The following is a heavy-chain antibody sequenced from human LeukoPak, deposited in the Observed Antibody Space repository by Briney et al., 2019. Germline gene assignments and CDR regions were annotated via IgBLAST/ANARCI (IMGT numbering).Heavy chain of an antibody. Sequence: GESLKISCKGSGYNFTSYWIGWVRQMPGKGLEWMGIIYPGDSDTRYSPSFQGQVTISADKSISTAYLQWSSLKASDTAMYYCARGERYYDSSGYYYGDYWGQGTLVTVSS. D-gene: IGHD3-22*01. CDR2: IYPGDSDT. V-gene: IGHV5-51*01. J-gene: IGHJ4*02. CDR1: GYNFTSYW. CDR3: ARGERYYDSSGYYYGDY.